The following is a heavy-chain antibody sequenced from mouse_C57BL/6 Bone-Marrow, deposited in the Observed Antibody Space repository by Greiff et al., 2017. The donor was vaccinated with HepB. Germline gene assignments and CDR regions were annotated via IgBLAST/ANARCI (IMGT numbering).Heavy chain of an antibody. J-gene: IGHJ1*03. D-gene: IGHD1-1*01. CDR2: IYPGDGDT. V-gene: IGHV1-80*01. CDR3: AREDGYYGSSSWYFDV. CDR1: GYAFSSYW. Sequence: QVQLQQSGAELVKPGASVKISCKASGYAFSSYWMNWVKQRPGKGLEWIGQIYPGDGDTNYNGKFKGKATLTADESSSTAYMQLRSLTSEDSAVYFCAREDGYYGSSSWYFDVWGTGTTVTVSS.